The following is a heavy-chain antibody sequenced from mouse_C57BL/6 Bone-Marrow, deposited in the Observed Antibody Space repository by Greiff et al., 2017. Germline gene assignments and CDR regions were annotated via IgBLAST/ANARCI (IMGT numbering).Heavy chain of an antibody. D-gene: IGHD2-3*01. CDR2: IDPEIGDT. CDR3: SSFDGNYFDF. V-gene: IGHV14-4*01. Sequence: VQLKESGAELVRPGASVKLSCPASGFNIKDDYIHWVKQRPDQGLEWIGWIDPEIGDTEYASKFQGKATISSDTATNTAYLQLSSLTSEDTAVYYCSSFDGNYFDFWGQGTPLTVAS. J-gene: IGHJ2*01. CDR1: GFNIKDDY.